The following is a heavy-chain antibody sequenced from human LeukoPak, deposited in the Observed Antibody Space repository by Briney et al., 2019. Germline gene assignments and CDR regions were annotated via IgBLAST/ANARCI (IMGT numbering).Heavy chain of an antibody. J-gene: IGHJ6*03. CDR1: GFTFSDYY. CDR2: ISSSGSTI. Sequence: KAGGSLRLSCAASGFTFSDYYMSWIRQAPGKGLEWVSYISSSGSTIFYADSVKGRFTISRDNAKNSLYLQMNRLRAADTALYYCVRSTVVPSAVDYYYYMDVWGKGTTVTVSS. V-gene: IGHV3-11*04. D-gene: IGHD2-2*01. CDR3: VRSTVVPSAVDYYYYMDV.